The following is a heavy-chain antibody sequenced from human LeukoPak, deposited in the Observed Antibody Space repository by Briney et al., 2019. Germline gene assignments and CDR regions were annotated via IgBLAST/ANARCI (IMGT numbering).Heavy chain of an antibody. D-gene: IGHD3-22*01. Sequence: ASVKVSCKASGYTFTGYYMHWVRQAPGQGLEWMGWINPNSGATTYAQKFQGRVTMTRDTSISTAYMELSRLRSDDTAVYYCARVPTYSYDSDWFDPWGQGTLVTVSS. CDR3: ARVPTYSYDSDWFDP. J-gene: IGHJ5*02. CDR2: INPNSGAT. V-gene: IGHV1-2*02. CDR1: GYTFTGYY.